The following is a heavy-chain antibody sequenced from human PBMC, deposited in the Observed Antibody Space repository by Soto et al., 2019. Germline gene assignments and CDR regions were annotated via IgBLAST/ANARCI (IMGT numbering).Heavy chain of an antibody. CDR1: GFTFSDYS. D-gene: IGHD2-15*01. CDR2: IDSRGRTL. Sequence: QVQLVESGGGLVKPGGSLRLSCVASGFTFSDYSMSWIRQAPGKGLEWLAFIDSRGRTLSYADSVRGRFTISRDNAENSVYLQMNSLKTEDAAVYYCTSHSPEDMRRTWGQGTLVTVSS. V-gene: IGHV3-11*01. CDR3: TSHSPEDMRRT. J-gene: IGHJ5*02.